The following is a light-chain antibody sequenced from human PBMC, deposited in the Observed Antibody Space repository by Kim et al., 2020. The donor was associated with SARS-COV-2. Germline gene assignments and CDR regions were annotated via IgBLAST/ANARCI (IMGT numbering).Light chain of an antibody. Sequence: SAFVGDRVTIICRASQAISNWLAWYQQKPGKAPKLLIYGASRLQSGVPSRFSGSGSGTDFTLTISSLQPEDFATYYCQQANSFPYTFGQGTKLEI. J-gene: IGKJ2*01. CDR3: QQANSFPYT. CDR1: QAISNW. CDR2: GAS. V-gene: IGKV1-12*01.